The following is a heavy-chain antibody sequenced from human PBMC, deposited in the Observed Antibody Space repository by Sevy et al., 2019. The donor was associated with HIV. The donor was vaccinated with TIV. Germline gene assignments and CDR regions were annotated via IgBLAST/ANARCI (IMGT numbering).Heavy chain of an antibody. CDR2: MSRDGFST. CDR1: ELTFDDYT. CDR3: GKGGRYNYYYLDV. J-gene: IGHJ6*03. D-gene: IGHD1-26*01. Sequence: GGSLRLSCAASELTFDDYTMHWVRQAPGKGLEWVSLMSRDGFSTFYADSVKGRFTISRDNTKNSLFLQMNSLGVEDTALYFCGKGGRYNYYYLDVWGQGTMVTVSS. V-gene: IGHV3-43*01.